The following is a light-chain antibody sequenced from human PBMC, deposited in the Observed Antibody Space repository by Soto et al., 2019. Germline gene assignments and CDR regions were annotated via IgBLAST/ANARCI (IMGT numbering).Light chain of an antibody. Sequence: EIVLTQSPGTLSLSPGERATLSCRASQSVSNNYLAWYQQKPGQAPRLLIYGASNRATGIPDRFSGSGSGTDFTLTISRLEPEDFAVYYCQQYNNWPPGATFGPGTKVDIK. CDR3: QQYNNWPPGAT. CDR1: QSVSNNY. CDR2: GAS. J-gene: IGKJ3*01. V-gene: IGKV3-20*01.